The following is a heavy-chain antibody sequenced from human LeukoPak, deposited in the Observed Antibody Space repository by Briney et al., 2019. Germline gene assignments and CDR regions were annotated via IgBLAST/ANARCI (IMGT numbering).Heavy chain of an antibody. CDR1: GYTFTSYD. V-gene: IGHV1-8*01. J-gene: IGHJ6*02. Sequence: GASVKVSCKASGYTFTSYDINWVRQATGQGLEWMGWMNPNSGNTGYAQKFQGRVTMTRNTSISTAYMELSSLRSEDTAVYYCARSSGPQRYYYGMDVWGQGTTVTVSS. D-gene: IGHD6-19*01. CDR3: ARSSGPQRYYYGMDV. CDR2: MNPNSGNT.